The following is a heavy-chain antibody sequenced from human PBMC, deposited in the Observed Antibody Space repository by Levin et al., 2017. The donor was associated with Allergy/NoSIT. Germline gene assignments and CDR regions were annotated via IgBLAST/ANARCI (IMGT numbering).Heavy chain of an antibody. Sequence: GGSLRLSCAASGFTFDDYAMHWVRQAPGKGLEWVSGISWNSGSIGYADSVKGRFTISRDNAKNSLYLQMNSLRAEDTALYYCAKDIGSSGSYPLDYWGQGTLVTVSS. J-gene: IGHJ4*02. D-gene: IGHD1-26*01. CDR1: GFTFDDYA. V-gene: IGHV3-9*01. CDR3: AKDIGSSGSYPLDY. CDR2: ISWNSGSI.